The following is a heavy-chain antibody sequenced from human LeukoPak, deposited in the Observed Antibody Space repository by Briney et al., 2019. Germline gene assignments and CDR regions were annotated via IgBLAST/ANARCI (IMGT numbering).Heavy chain of an antibody. CDR1: GGSISSGDYY. J-gene: IGHJ4*02. V-gene: IGHV4-30-4*01. CDR2: IYYSGST. D-gene: IGHD4-17*01. Sequence: PSQTLSLTCTVSGGSISSGDYYWRWIRQPPGKGLEWIGYIYYSGSTYYNPSLKSRVTISVDTSKNQFSLKLSSVTAADTAVYYCANRRVNGEDFDYWGQGTLVTVSS. CDR3: ANRRVNGEDFDY.